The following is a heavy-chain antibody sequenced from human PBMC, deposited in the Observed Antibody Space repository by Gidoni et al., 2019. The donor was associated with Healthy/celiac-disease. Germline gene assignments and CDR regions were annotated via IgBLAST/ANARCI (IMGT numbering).Heavy chain of an antibody. D-gene: IGHD3-10*01. CDR3: TRPLWFGELSLSFDI. V-gene: IGHV3-49*03. J-gene: IGHJ3*02. CDR2: IGSKAYGGTT. Sequence: EVQLVESGGGLVQRGRSRRLSCTASGFPFGVSAMSWFRQAPGKGLEWIGFIGSKAYGGTTEYAASVKGRFTISSDDSKSIAYLQMNSLKTEDTAVYYCTRPLWFGELSLSFDIWGQGTMVTVSS. CDR1: GFPFGVSA.